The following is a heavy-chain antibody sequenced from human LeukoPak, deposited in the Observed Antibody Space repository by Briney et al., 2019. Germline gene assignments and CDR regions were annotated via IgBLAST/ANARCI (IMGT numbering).Heavy chain of an antibody. CDR3: ATQVLGGVYYFDY. CDR1: GGSFSGYY. Sequence: SETLSLTCAVYGGSFSGYYWSWIRQPPGKGLEWIGSIYYSGFTYYNPSLKSRVTISVDTSKNQFSLKLSSVTAADTAVYYCATQVLGGVYYFDYWGQGTLVTVSS. V-gene: IGHV4-34*01. J-gene: IGHJ4*02. CDR2: IYYSGFT. D-gene: IGHD4/OR15-4a*01.